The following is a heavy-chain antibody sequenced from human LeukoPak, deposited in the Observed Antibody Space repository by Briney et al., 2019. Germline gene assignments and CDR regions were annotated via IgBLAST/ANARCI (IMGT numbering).Heavy chain of an antibody. Sequence: PGGSLRLSCAASGFTFSSYSMNWVRRAPGKGLEWVSYISSSSSAIYYADSVKGRFTISRDNAKNSLYLQMNSLRAEDTAVYYCARDVVPVVVVPATPTRDAFDIWGQGTMVTVSS. D-gene: IGHD2-15*01. J-gene: IGHJ3*02. CDR2: ISSSSSAI. V-gene: IGHV3-48*04. CDR1: GFTFSSYS. CDR3: ARDVVPVVVVPATPTRDAFDI.